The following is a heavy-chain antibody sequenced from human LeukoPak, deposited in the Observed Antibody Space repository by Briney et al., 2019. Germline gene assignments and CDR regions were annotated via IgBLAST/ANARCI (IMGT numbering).Heavy chain of an antibody. V-gene: IGHV3-21*01. J-gene: IGHJ2*01. CDR2: ITSSSSYI. CDR3: AXXSGEYWYFXL. Sequence: GGSLXLSCAASGFTFSSYSMNWVRQAPGKGLEWVSSITSSSSYIYYADSVKGRFTISRDNAKNSLYLQMNSLRAEDTAVYYXAXXSGEYWYFXLWGRGTLVTVSS. D-gene: IGHD3-10*01. CDR1: GFTFSSYS.